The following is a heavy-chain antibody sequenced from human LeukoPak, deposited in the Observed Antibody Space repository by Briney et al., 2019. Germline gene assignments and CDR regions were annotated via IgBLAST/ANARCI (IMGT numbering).Heavy chain of an antibody. CDR2: ISSSSSTI. CDR3: AKHNGYCSSTSCPLETAAFDI. V-gene: IGHV3-48*01. J-gene: IGHJ3*02. CDR1: GLSFSSYS. Sequence: PGGSLRLSCAASGLSFSSYSMNWVRQASGKGLEWVSYISSSSSTIYYADSVKGRFTISRDNSKNTLYLQMNSLRAEDTAVYYCAKHNGYCSSTSCPLETAAFDIWGQGTMVTVSS. D-gene: IGHD2-2*01.